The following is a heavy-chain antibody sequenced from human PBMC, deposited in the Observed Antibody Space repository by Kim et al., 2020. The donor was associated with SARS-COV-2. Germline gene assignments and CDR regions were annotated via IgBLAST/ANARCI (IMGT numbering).Heavy chain of an antibody. CDR2: ISYDGSNI. CDR1: GFTFSNYA. V-gene: IGHV3-30*04. CDR3: ARAQVWFGEPQFDC. Sequence: GGSLRLSCAASGFTFSNYAIHWVRQAPGKGLEWVAVISYDGSNIYYADSVKGRFTISRDNSKNTLYLQMNSLRPEDTAVYYCARAQVWFGEPQFDCWGQGTLVTVSS. J-gene: IGHJ4*02. D-gene: IGHD3-10*01.